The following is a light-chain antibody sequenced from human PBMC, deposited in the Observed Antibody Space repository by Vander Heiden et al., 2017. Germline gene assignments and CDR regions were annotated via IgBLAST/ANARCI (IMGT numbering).Light chain of an antibody. CDR3: QQYGSSWYT. V-gene: IGKV3-20*01. J-gene: IGKJ2*01. CDR1: QSVSTY. Sequence: EAVLPQSPGPLSLSPGASATLSCRASQSVSTYLGWYQQKPGQAPRLLIYGASSRATGIPDRFSGSGSGTDFTLTISRLEPEDFAVYYCQQYGSSWYTFGQGTKLEIK. CDR2: GAS.